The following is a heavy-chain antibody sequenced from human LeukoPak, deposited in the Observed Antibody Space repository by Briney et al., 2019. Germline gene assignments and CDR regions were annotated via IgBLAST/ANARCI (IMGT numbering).Heavy chain of an antibody. V-gene: IGHV3-30*18. CDR1: GFTFSSYG. D-gene: IGHD6-19*01. J-gene: IGHJ1*01. Sequence: GGSLRLSCAASGFTFSSYGMHWVRQAPGKGLEWVAVISYDGSNKYYADSVKGRFTISRDNSKNTLYLQMNSLRVEDTAVYYCAKDVYDSSGWYHTEYFQHWGQGTLVTVSS. CDR3: AKDVYDSSGWYHTEYFQH. CDR2: ISYDGSNK.